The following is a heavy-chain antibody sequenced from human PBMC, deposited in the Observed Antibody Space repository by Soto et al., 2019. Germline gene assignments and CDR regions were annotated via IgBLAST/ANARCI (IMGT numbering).Heavy chain of an antibody. CDR3: ARGYAFQHYDILTGHYYYYYYGMDV. CDR2: IIPIFGTA. CDR1: GGTFSSYA. D-gene: IGHD3-9*01. V-gene: IGHV1-69*01. Sequence: QVQLVQSGAEVKKPGSSVKVSCKASGGTFSSYAISWVRQAPGQGLEWMGGIIPIFGTANYAQKFQGRVTITADESTSTVYMELSSLRSEDTAVYYCARGYAFQHYDILTGHYYYYYYGMDVWGQGTTVTVSS. J-gene: IGHJ6*02.